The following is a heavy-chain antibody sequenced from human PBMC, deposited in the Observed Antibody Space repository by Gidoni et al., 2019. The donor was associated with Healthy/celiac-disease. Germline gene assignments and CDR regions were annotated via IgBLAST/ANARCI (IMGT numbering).Heavy chain of an antibody. V-gene: IGHV4-34*01. CDR1: GGSFSGYY. Sequence: QVQLQQWGAGLLKPSETLSLTCAVYGGSFSGYYWRWIRQPPGKGLEWIGEINHSGSTNYNPSLKSRVTISVDTSKNQFSLKLSSVTAADTAVYYCARGRRYSVAGPARPRYFDYWGQGTLVTVSS. CDR2: INHSGST. D-gene: IGHD2-2*02. CDR3: ARGRRYSVAGPARPRYFDY. J-gene: IGHJ4*02.